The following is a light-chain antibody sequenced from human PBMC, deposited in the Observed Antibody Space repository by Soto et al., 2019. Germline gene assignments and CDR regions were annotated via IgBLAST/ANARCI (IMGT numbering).Light chain of an antibody. J-gene: IGLJ1*01. CDR1: SSDVGGYNY. V-gene: IGLV2-14*03. CDR3: ASYTSSSTYV. CDR2: DVS. Sequence: QSALTQPASVSGSPGQAITISCTGTSSDVGGYNYVSWYQQHPGKAPNLMISDVSNRPSGVSYRFSGSKSGNTASLTISGLQAEDEADYYCASYTSSSTYVFGSGIKLTVL.